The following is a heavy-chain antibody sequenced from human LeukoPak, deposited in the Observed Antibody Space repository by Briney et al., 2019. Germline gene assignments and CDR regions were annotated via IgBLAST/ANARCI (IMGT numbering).Heavy chain of an antibody. Sequence: GGSLRLSCAASGFTFNTAWMSWVRQAPGKGLEWVGHVKGEPDGGTTHYAAPVKGRFFISRDDSKNTLYLYMNSLKSDDTAVYYCTTARGITIRPLFDYWGQGTLVTVSS. CDR1: GFTFNTAW. J-gene: IGHJ4*02. V-gene: IGHV3-15*01. CDR3: TTARGITIRPLFDY. D-gene: IGHD3-10*01. CDR2: VKGEPDGGTT.